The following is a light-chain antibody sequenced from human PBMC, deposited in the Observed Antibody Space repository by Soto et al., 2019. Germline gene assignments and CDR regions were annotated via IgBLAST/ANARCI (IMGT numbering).Light chain of an antibody. CDR3: CSYAASYTLA. Sequence: QSALTQPRSVSASPGQSVTISCTGTSSNVGGQDYVSWYQQNPGKAPRLMIYDATKRPSGVPYRFSGSKSGNVASLTFSGLQAEDEADYYCCSYAASYTLAFGGGTKVTVL. J-gene: IGLJ2*01. CDR1: SSNVGGQDY. CDR2: DAT. V-gene: IGLV2-11*01.